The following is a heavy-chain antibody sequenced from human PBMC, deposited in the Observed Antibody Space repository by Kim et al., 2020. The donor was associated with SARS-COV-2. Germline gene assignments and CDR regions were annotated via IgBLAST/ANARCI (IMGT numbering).Heavy chain of an antibody. D-gene: IGHD4-17*01. Sequence: GGSLRLSCAASGFTFVSYGMHWVRQSPGRGLEWVAFISTDGSNHHYADSVKGRFTISRDNDKNTVHLQMNSLRVDDTAMYFCAKDFYGDKNRGYFFEYWGQGTLVNVSS. CDR1: GFTFVSYG. J-gene: IGHJ4*02. CDR3: AKDFYGDKNRGYFFEY. V-gene: IGHV3-30*18. CDR2: ISTDGSNH.